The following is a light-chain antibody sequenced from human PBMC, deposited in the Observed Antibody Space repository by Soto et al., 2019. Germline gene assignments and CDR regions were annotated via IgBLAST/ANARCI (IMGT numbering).Light chain of an antibody. CDR2: GAS. CDR1: QYVSSK. J-gene: IGKJ1*01. CDR3: QQYNNWPPWT. V-gene: IGKV3-15*01. Sequence: EIVMTQSPGTLSVSPGERATLSCRASQYVSSKLAWYQQKPGQAPRLLIYGASTRATGIPARFSGSGSGTEFTLTISSLQSEDFAVYYCQQYNNWPPWTFGQGTKVGIK.